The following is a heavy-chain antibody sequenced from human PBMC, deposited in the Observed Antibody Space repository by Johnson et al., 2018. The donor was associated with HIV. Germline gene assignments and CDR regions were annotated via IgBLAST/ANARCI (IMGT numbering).Heavy chain of an antibody. CDR2: ISYDGSNK. CDR1: GFTFSSYA. V-gene: IGHV3-30-3*01. D-gene: IGHD2-21*02. J-gene: IGHJ3*02. Sequence: QEQLVESGGGLVKPGGSLRLSCAASGFTFSSYAMHWVRQAPGKGLEWVAVISYDGSNKYYADSVKGRFTISRDNSKNTLYLQMNSLRAEDTAVYYCARLRQEANCGADCHWAIWG. CDR3: ARLRQEANCGADCHWAI.